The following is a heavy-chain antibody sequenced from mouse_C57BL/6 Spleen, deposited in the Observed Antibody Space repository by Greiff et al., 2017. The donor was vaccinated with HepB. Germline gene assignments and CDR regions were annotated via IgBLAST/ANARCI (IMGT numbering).Heavy chain of an antibody. CDR1: GYTFTSYS. Sequence: LQQSGAELVRPGSSVKLSCKASGYTFTSYSMHWVKQRPIQGLEWIGNIDPSDSETHYNQKFKDKATLTVDKSSSTAYMQLSSLTSEDSAVYYCARPVVPYWYFDVWGTGTTVTVSS. D-gene: IGHD1-1*01. J-gene: IGHJ1*03. CDR3: ARPVVPYWYFDV. V-gene: IGHV1-52*01. CDR2: IDPSDSET.